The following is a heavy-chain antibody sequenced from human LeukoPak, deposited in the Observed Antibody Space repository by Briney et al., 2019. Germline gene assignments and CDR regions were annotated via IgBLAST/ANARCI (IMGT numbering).Heavy chain of an antibody. V-gene: IGHV4-30-4*08. CDR2: IYYSGST. CDR3: ARVGVTMVWGVIRRRAYYFDY. D-gene: IGHD3-10*01. CDR1: GGSISSGDYY. Sequence: PSQTLSLTCTVSGGSISSGDYYWSWIRQPPGKGLEWIGYIYYSGSTYYNPSLKSRVTISVDTSKNQFSLKLSSVTAADTAVYYCARVGVTMVWGVIRRRAYYFDYWGQGTLVTVSS. J-gene: IGHJ4*02.